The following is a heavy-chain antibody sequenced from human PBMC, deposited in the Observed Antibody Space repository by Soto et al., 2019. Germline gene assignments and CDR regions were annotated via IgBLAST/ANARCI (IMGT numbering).Heavy chain of an antibody. J-gene: IGHJ4*02. Sequence: GASVKVSCKASGYRFTACYIHWVRQAPGQGLEWMGRLNLDTGGTTYAQKFQGRVTMTRDTSISTAYMELSSLKSDDTAMYYCARDGNFAFLGYSFAFDFWGQGTLVTVSS. CDR1: GYRFTACY. CDR2: LNLDTGGT. CDR3: ARDGNFAFLGYSFAFDF. V-gene: IGHV1-2*06. D-gene: IGHD5-18*01.